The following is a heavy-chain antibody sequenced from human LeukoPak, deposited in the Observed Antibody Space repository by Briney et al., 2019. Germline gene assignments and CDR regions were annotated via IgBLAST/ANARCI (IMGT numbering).Heavy chain of an antibody. CDR1: GGSLSSGSYY. CDR3: ARGTTYYDILTGGSQALAFDY. V-gene: IGHV4-61*02. CDR2: IYTSGST. Sequence: SQTLSLTRTVSGGSLSSGSYYWSWIRQPAGKGLEWIGRIYTSGSTNYNPSLKSRVTISVDTSKNQFSLKLSSVTAADTAVYYCARGTTYYDILTGGSQALAFDYWGQGTLVTVSS. J-gene: IGHJ4*02. D-gene: IGHD3-9*01.